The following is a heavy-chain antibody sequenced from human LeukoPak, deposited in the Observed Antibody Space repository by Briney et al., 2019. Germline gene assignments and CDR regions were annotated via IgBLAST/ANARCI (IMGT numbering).Heavy chain of an antibody. Sequence: ASVKVSCKASGYTFTSYGISWVRQAPGQGLEWMGWISAYNGNTNYAQKLQGRLTMTTDTSTSTAYMELRSLRSDDTAVYYCARVTVTTGYYYMDVWGKGTTVTVSS. CDR2: ISAYNGNT. CDR1: GYTFTSYG. CDR3: ARVTVTTGYYYMDV. V-gene: IGHV1-18*01. J-gene: IGHJ6*03. D-gene: IGHD4-11*01.